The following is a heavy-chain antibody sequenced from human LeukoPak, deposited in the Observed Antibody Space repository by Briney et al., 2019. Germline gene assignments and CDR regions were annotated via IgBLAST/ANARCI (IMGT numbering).Heavy chain of an antibody. J-gene: IGHJ3*02. CDR2: IFYRGST. CDR1: GGSISSSSYY. Sequence: SETLSLTCTVSGGSISSSSYYWGWIRQPPGKGLEWIGYIFYRGSTNYNPSLKSRVTISVDTSKNQFSLRLTSVTAADTAVYYCAREGARWEPSFSAFDIWGQGTMVTVSS. D-gene: IGHD1-26*01. CDR3: AREGARWEPSFSAFDI. V-gene: IGHV4-61*01.